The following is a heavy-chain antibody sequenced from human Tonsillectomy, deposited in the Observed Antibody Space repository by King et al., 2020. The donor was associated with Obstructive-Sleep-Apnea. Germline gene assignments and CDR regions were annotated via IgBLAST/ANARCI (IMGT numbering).Heavy chain of an antibody. V-gene: IGHV3-23*04. Sequence: QLVQSGGGLVQPGGSLRLSCAASGFTFSSYAMSWVRQAPGKGLEWVSAISGSGGTTYYAASVKGRFTISRDTSTNTLYLQMNSLRAEDTAVYYCAKAPGLRDSGDRDAGDFWGQGTMVTVSA. CDR1: GFTFSSYA. CDR3: AKAPGLRDSGDRDAGDF. D-gene: IGHD5-12*01. J-gene: IGHJ3*01. CDR2: ISGSGGTT.